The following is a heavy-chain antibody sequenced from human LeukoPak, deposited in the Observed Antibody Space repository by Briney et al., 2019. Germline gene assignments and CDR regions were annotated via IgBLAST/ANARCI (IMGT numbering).Heavy chain of an antibody. CDR3: ATISAGGFDP. D-gene: IGHD3-3*02. V-gene: IGHV4-38-2*02. Sequence: SETLSLTCTVSGYSISSAYYWAWIRQPPGKGLEWIGSIYHSGSTYYNPSLKSRVTISVDTGFPRPQTSNNQFSLNLTSVTAADTAVYCRATISAGGFDPWGQGTLVTVSS. CDR2: IYHSGST. CDR1: GYSISSAYY. J-gene: IGHJ5*02.